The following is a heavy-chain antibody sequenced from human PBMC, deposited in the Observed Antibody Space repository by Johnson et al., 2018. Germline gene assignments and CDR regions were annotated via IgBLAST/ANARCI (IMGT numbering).Heavy chain of an antibody. J-gene: IGHJ4*02. CDR3: ARHYYDSSGYFDF. V-gene: IGHV1-46*01. D-gene: IGHD3-22*01. CDR2: INPSGGRT. CDR1: GYTFINYY. Sequence: QVQLVQSGAEVKTPGASVRVSCKASGYTFINYYVHWVRQAPGQGLEWVGMINPSGGRTTYAQKLQGRVTVTGDTSTSTVYMELSSLISEDTAIYYCARHYYDSSGYFDFWGQGTLVTVSS.